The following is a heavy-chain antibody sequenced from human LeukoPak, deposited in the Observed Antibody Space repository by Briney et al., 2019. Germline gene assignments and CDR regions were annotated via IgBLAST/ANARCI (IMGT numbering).Heavy chain of an antibody. CDR2: IYYSGST. V-gene: IGHV4-31*03. J-gene: IGHJ4*02. CDR3: ARYSVVVITSKSGFDY. Sequence: SETLSLTCTVSGGSVSSGGYYWSWIRQHPGKGLEWIGYIYYSGSTYYNPSLKSRVTISVDTSKNQFSLKLSSVTAADTAVYYCARYSVVVITSKSGFDYWGQGTLVTVSS. CDR1: GGSVSSGGYY. D-gene: IGHD3-22*01.